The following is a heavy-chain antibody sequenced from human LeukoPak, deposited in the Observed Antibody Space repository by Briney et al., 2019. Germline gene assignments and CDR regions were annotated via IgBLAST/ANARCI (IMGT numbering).Heavy chain of an antibody. J-gene: IGHJ3*02. CDR1: EYTFTSYA. CDR3: ARSSRQLWHQNLAYDI. CDR2: INAGNGNT. Sequence: ASVKVSCKASEYTFTSYAMQWVRQAPGQRLEWMGWINAGNGNTKYSQKFQGRVTITRDTSASTAYMELSSLRSEDTAVYYCARSSRQLWHQNLAYDIWGQGTMVTVSS. V-gene: IGHV1-3*01. D-gene: IGHD5-18*01.